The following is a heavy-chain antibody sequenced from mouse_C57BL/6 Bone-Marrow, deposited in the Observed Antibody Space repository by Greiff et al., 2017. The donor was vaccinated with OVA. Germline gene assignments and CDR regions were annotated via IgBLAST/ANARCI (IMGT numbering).Heavy chain of an antibody. J-gene: IGHJ4*01. CDR1: GYTFTDYE. D-gene: IGHD2-1*01. V-gene: IGHV1-15*01. CDR3: TRGYGNYYAMDY. CDR2: IDPETGGT. Sequence: QVQLQQSGAELVRPGASVTLSCKASGYTFTDYEMHWVKQTPVHGLEWIGAIDPETGGTAYNQKFKGKAILTVDKSSSTAYMDLRSLTSEDSAVYYCTRGYGNYYAMDYWGQGTSVTVSS.